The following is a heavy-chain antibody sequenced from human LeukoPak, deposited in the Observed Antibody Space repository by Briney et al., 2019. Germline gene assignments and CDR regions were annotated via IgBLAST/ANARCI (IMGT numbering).Heavy chain of an antibody. D-gene: IGHD6-13*01. CDR1: GFTFSSYA. Sequence: PGGSLRLSCAASGFTFSSYAMSWVRQAPGKGLEWVSGISGSGGSTYHADSVKGRFTISRDNSKNTLYLQVNSLRAEDTAVYYCAKDLVIAAAASDYWGQGTLVTVSS. V-gene: IGHV3-23*01. CDR2: ISGSGGST. CDR3: AKDLVIAAAASDY. J-gene: IGHJ4*02.